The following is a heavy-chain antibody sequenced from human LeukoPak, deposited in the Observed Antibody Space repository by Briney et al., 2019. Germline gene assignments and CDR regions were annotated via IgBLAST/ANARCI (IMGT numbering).Heavy chain of an antibody. V-gene: IGHV3-30*03. CDR1: GFTFSSYG. CDR3: ARANYSSSSLFPGFDP. D-gene: IGHD6-6*01. CDR2: ISYDGSNK. J-gene: IGHJ5*02. Sequence: GRSLRLSCAAAGFTFSSYGMHWVRQAPGKGLEWVAVISYDGSNKYYADSVKGRFTISRDNSKNTLYLQMNSLRAEDTAVYYCARANYSSSSLFPGFDPWGQGTLVIVSS.